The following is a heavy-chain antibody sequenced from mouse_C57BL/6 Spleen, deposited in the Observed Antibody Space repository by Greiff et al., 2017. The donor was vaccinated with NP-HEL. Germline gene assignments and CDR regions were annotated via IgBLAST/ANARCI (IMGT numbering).Heavy chain of an antibody. Sequence: VQLKQSGAELVRPGASVTLSCKASGYTFTDYEMHWVKQTPVHGLEWIGAIDPENGGTAYNQKFKGKAILTADKSSSTAYMELHSLTSEDSAVYYCTRARAQAANCDYWGQGTTLTVSS. D-gene: IGHD3-2*02. J-gene: IGHJ2*01. CDR2: IDPENGGT. CDR1: GYTFTDYE. V-gene: IGHV1-15*01. CDR3: TRARAQAANCDY.